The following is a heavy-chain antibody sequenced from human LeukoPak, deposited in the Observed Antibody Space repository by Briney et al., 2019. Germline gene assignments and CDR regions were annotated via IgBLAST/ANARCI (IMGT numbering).Heavy chain of an antibody. V-gene: IGHV3-74*01. Sequence: GGSLRLSCAASGFTFSSYWMHWVRQAPGKGLVWVSRINSDGSSTSYADSVKGRFTISRDNAKNTLYLQMNSLRAEDTAVYYCASRLLWFGELPPLYYGMDVWGQGTTVTVSS. J-gene: IGHJ6*02. CDR3: ASRLLWFGELPPLYYGMDV. CDR2: INSDGSST. D-gene: IGHD3-10*01. CDR1: GFTFSSYW.